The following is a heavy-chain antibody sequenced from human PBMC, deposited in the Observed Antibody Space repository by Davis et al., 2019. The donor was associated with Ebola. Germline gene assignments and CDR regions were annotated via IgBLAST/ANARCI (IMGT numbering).Heavy chain of an antibody. Sequence: GESLKISCAASGFTFSSYGMHWVRQTPVKGLEWVAIIWRDGSQRYYADSVKGRFTISRDNSESTLYLQMNDLRAADTAVYYCARVPLGYCSGGSCYSRNGMDVWSQGTTVTVSS. CDR2: IWRDGSQR. CDR3: ARVPLGYCSGGSCYSRNGMDV. V-gene: IGHV3-33*01. J-gene: IGHJ6*02. D-gene: IGHD2-15*01. CDR1: GFTFSSYG.